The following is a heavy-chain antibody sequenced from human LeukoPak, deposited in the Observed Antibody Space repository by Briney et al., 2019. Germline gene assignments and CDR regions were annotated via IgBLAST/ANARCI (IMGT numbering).Heavy chain of an antibody. CDR3: ARVKAVAGTLPHLLDY. CDR2: INHRGST. CDR1: GGSFSGYY. Sequence: PSETLSLTCAVYGGSFSGYYWCWIRQPPGKGLEWIGEINHRGSTNYNPPLKSRLTISKDKFKNQFSLKLTSVTVADTAVYFCARVKAVAGTLPHLLDYWGQGTLVTVSS. V-gene: IGHV4-34*01. J-gene: IGHJ4*01. D-gene: IGHD6-19*01.